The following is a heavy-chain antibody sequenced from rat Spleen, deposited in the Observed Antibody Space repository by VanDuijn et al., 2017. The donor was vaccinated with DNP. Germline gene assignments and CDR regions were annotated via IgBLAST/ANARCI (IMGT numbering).Heavy chain of an antibody. J-gene: IGHJ2*01. CDR2: INTGSGGT. D-gene: IGHD1-1*01. CDR1: GYTFITNY. Sequence: QIQLQQSGTELATPGSSVKISCKASGYTFITNYIGWIKQTTGQGLEYIGYINTGSGGTSYNEKFKGQATLTVDKSSSTAFMQLSSLTPDDSAVYYCARCPLYYYSGYYFDYWGQGVMVTVSS. V-gene: IGHV1-43*01. CDR3: ARCPLYYYSGYYFDY.